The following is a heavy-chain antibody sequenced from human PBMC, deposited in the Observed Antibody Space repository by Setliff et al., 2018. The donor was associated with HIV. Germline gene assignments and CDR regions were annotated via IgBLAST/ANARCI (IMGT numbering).Heavy chain of an antibody. V-gene: IGHV4-4*07. CDR1: NNSIRSSY. Sequence: SETLSLTCTVSNNSIRSSYWSWIRQPVGKGLEWIGRIHTLGGTKYNSSLESRVTMSLDTSRNQFSLKLNSVTAADSAVYFCTRDRYANGWLYFDYWGRGTLVTVSS. CDR2: IHTLGGT. J-gene: IGHJ4*02. CDR3: TRDRYANGWLYFDY. D-gene: IGHD2-2*01.